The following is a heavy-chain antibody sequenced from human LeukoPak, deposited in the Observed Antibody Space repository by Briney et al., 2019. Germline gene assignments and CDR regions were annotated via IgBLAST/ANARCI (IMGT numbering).Heavy chain of an antibody. V-gene: IGHV3-23*01. Sequence: GGSLRLSCATSGFNFDDYGMSWVRQAPGKGLEGVSAISGSGGSTYYADSVKGRFTISRDNSKNTLYLQMNSLRAEDTAVYYCAKMGYYDSSGYSNHDAFDIWGQGTMVTVSS. J-gene: IGHJ3*02. CDR3: AKMGYYDSSGYSNHDAFDI. D-gene: IGHD3-22*01. CDR2: ISGSGGST. CDR1: GFNFDDYG.